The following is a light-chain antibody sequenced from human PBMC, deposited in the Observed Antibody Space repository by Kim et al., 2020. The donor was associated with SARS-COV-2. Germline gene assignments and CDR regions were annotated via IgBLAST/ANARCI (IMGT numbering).Light chain of an antibody. CDR2: DAS. Sequence: DIQMTQSPSSLSASVGDRVTITCQASQDISNYLNWYQQKPGKAPKLLIYDASNLETGVPSRFSGSGSGTDFTFTISSLQPEDIATYYYQQYDNLPWAFGQGTKVDIK. J-gene: IGKJ1*01. CDR1: QDISNY. CDR3: QQYDNLPWA. V-gene: IGKV1-33*01.